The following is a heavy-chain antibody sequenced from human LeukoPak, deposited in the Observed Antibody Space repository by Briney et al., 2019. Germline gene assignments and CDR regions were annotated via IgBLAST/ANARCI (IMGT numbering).Heavy chain of an antibody. Sequence: KPSETLSLTCTVSGGSISSSSYYWGWIRQPPGKGLEWIGSIYYSGSTYYNPSLKSRVTISVDTSKNQFSLKLSSVTAADTAVYYCARHSPGYYYDSSGYYSDYWGQGTLVTVSS. CDR2: IYYSGST. CDR3: ARHSPGYYYDSSGYYSDY. V-gene: IGHV4-39*01. D-gene: IGHD3-22*01. J-gene: IGHJ4*02. CDR1: GGSISSSSYY.